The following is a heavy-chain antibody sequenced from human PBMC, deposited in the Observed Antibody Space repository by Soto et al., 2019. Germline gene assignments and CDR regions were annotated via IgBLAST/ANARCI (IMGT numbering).Heavy chain of an antibody. CDR2: IYSGGST. V-gene: IGHV3-66*01. Sequence: GSLRLSCAASGFTVSSNYMSWVRQAPGKGLEWVSVIYSGGSTYYADSVKGRFTISRDNSKNTLYLQMNSLRAEDTAVYYCARDRYYYNSSGSPDAFDIWGQGTMVTVSS. CDR3: ARDRYYYNSSGSPDAFDI. D-gene: IGHD3-22*01. CDR1: GFTVSSNY. J-gene: IGHJ3*02.